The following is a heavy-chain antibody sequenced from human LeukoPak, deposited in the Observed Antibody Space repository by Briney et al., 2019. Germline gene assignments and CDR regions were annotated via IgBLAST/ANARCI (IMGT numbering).Heavy chain of an antibody. CDR3: ARDSIAAAGDFDY. D-gene: IGHD6-13*01. Sequence: GGSLRLSCAASGFTFSNYWMHWVRQAPGKGPVWVSRIDSDGSGRSYADSVKGRFTISRDNAKNTLFLQMNSLRAEDTAAYYCARDSIAAAGDFDYWGQGTLVTVSS. CDR1: GFTFSNYW. J-gene: IGHJ4*02. CDR2: IDSDGSGR. V-gene: IGHV3-74*01.